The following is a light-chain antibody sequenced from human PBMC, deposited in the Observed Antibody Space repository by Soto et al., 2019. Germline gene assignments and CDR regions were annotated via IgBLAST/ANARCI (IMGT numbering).Light chain of an antibody. Sequence: EIVLTQSPGTLSLSPGARAPLSCRASQSVSTSDLAWYQQKPGQAPRLLIYGASSRATGIPDRFSGSGSGTDFTLTISRLEPEDFAVYYCQQYGSSLTWTFGQGTKVDIK. CDR1: QSVSTSD. V-gene: IGKV3-20*01. J-gene: IGKJ1*01. CDR3: QQYGSSLTWT. CDR2: GAS.